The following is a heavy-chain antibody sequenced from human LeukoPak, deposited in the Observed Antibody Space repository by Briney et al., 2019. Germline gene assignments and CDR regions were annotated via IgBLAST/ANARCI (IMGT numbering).Heavy chain of an antibody. J-gene: IGHJ4*02. CDR1: GYTFTGYY. Sequence: ASVKVSCKASGYTFTGYYMHWVRQAPGQGLEWMGWINPNSGGTKYAQKFQGRVTMTRDTSISTAYMELSRLTSDDSAVYYCASGGERYSSGWYGDYWGQGTLVTVSS. V-gene: IGHV1-2*02. CDR3: ASGGERYSSGWYGDY. D-gene: IGHD6-19*01. CDR2: INPNSGGT.